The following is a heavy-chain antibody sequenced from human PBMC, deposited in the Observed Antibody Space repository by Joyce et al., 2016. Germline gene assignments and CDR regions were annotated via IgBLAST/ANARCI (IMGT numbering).Heavy chain of an antibody. D-gene: IGHD2-15*01. V-gene: IGHV5-10-1*03. Sequence: EVQLVQSGAEVKKPGESLRISCQGFDYGFTYFLMNWVRQVPGKGLEGMGRIDPRDSYTEYNPSFQGHVVFSTDNPINTAYLQWSSLKASDTAMYYCARQDGPWGQGTLVTVSS. CDR3: ARQDGP. J-gene: IGHJ5*02. CDR1: DYGFTYFL. CDR2: IDPRDSYT.